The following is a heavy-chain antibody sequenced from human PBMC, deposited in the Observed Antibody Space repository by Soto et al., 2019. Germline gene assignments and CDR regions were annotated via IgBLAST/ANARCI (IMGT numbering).Heavy chain of an antibody. V-gene: IGHV1-18*01. D-gene: IGHD5-12*01. CDR2: ISAYNGHK. Sequence: GASVNVSCKTSGFTFTSYGFSWVRQAPGQGLEWMGWISAYNGHKNYAQKFQDRVTLTTDTSTSTVYMELRSLRSDDTAVYYCARWQDSSYWRPGVDFWG. CDR1: GFTFTSYG. CDR3: ARWQDSSYWRPGVDF. J-gene: IGHJ4*01.